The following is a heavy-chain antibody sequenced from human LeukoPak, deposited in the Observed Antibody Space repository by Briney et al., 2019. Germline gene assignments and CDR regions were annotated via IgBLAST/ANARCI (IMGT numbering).Heavy chain of an antibody. CDR1: GFTFSSYE. J-gene: IGHJ6*04. Sequence: QPGGSLRLSCAASGFTFSSYEMSWVRQAPGKGLEWVSYISSSGSTIYYADSVKGRFTISRGNAKNSLYLQMNSLRAEDTAVYYCAELGITMIGGVWGKGTTVTISS. V-gene: IGHV3-48*03. D-gene: IGHD3-10*02. CDR3: AELGITMIGGV. CDR2: ISSSGSTI.